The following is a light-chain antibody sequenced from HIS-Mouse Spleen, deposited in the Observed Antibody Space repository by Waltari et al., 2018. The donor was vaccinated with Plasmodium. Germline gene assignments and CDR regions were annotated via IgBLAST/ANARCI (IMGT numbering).Light chain of an antibody. J-gene: IGLJ2*01. CDR3: AAWDDSLNGVV. Sequence: QSVLTQPPSASGTPGQRVTLSCSGSIPSIGRNTVNWYQQLPGTAPKLLIYSNNQRPSGVPDRFSGSKSGTSASLAISGLQSEDEADYYCAAWDDSLNGVVFAGGTKLTVL. CDR1: IPSIGRNT. CDR2: SNN. V-gene: IGLV1-44*01.